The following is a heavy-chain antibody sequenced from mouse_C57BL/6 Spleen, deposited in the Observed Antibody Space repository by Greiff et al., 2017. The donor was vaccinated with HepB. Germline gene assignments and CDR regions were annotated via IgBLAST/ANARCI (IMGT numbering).Heavy chain of an antibody. J-gene: IGHJ2*01. V-gene: IGHV1-26*01. CDR1: GYTFTDYY. CDR2: INPNNGGT. CDR3: ARNLDYFDY. Sequence: EVQLQQSGPELVKPGASVKISCKASGYTFTDYYMNWVKQSHGKSLEWIGDINPNNGGTSYNQKFKGKATLTVEKSSSTAYMELRSLTSEDSAVYYCARNLDYFDYWGQGTTLTVSS. D-gene: IGHD2-10*02.